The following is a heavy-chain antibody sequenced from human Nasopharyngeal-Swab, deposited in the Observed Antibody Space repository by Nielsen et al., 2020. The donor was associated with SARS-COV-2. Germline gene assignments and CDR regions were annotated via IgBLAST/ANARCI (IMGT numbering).Heavy chain of an antibody. CDR2: ISGDGGST. D-gene: IGHD5-12*01. V-gene: IGHV3-43*01. Sequence: PGKGLEWVSLISGDGGSTYYADSVKGRFTISRDNSKNSLYLQMNSLRTEDTALYYCAKDRATIGDYYYYYYMDVWGKGTTVTVSS. CDR3: AKDRATIGDYYYYYYMDV. J-gene: IGHJ6*03.